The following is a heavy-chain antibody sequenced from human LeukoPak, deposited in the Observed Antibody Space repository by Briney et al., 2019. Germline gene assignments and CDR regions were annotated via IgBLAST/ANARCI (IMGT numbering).Heavy chain of an antibody. J-gene: IGHJ2*01. Sequence: GGSLRLSCAASGFTFSTYWMTWVRQAPGKGLEWVANIKPDGSQIYYVDSVKGRFTISRDNAKNSLYLQMNSLRAEDTAVYYCARVSGYSYEYRWYFDLWGRGTLVTVSS. V-gene: IGHV3-7*01. D-gene: IGHD5-18*01. CDR1: GFTFSTYW. CDR2: IKPDGSQI. CDR3: ARVSGYSYEYRWYFDL.